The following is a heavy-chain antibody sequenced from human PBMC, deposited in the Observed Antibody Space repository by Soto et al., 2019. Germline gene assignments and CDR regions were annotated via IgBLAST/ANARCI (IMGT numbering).Heavy chain of an antibody. CDR1: AYTVTSYA. V-gene: IGHV1-3*01. CDR3: ARWTTRYGMDV. Sequence: DSVKVSCTASAYTVTSYAMHWVRHSPGQRLERMRWINSVNGKAKYSQKFKGRFSIPRDTSASTAYMELSSLRAEEGSVYYCARWTTRYGMDVWGQGTTATLS. CDR2: INSVNGKA. J-gene: IGHJ6*01.